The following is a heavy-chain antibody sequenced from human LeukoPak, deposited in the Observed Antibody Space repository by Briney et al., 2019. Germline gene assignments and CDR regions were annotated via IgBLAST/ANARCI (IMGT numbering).Heavy chain of an antibody. CDR2: IYTSGST. CDR1: GGSISSYY. Sequence: SETLSLTCTVSGGSISSYYWSWIRQPAGKGLEWIGRIYTSGSTNYNPSLKSRVTMSVDTSKNQFSLKLSSVTAADTAVYYCARGGRVAATYYHYYGMDVWGQGTTVTVSS. J-gene: IGHJ6*02. D-gene: IGHD2-15*01. CDR3: ARGGRVAATYYHYYGMDV. V-gene: IGHV4-4*07.